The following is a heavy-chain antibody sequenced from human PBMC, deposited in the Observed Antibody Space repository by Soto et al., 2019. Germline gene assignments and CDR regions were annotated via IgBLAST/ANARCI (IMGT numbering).Heavy chain of an antibody. D-gene: IGHD3-22*01. CDR3: ARDFFDSSDYTTNWFDP. CDR1: GDSISNSRFY. V-gene: IGHV4-39*01. CDR2: IYHTGNA. Sequence: SDTLSLTSSVSGDSISNSRFYWAWIRQPPGEGLEWMGSIYHTGNAYYNPSLKSRVTISVDTSKNQFSLKLTSVTAADAALYYCARDFFDSSDYTTNWFDPWGQGTLVTVS. J-gene: IGHJ5*02.